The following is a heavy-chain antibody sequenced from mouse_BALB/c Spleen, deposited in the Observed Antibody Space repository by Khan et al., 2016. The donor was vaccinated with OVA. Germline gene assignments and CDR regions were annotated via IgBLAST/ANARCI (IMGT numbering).Heavy chain of an antibody. CDR2: IWSDGKT. V-gene: IGHV2-6-1*01. J-gene: IGHJ1*01. CDR1: GFSLTSYG. CDR3: ARQSFPGYFDD. Sequence: VQRQESGPGLVAPSQSLSITCTISGFSLTSYGIHWVRQPPGKGLEWLVVIWSDGKTTYNSALKSRLNIIKDNSKSQVFLKMNSLQTDDTAIYYCARQSFPGYFDDWGEGTTVTVSS.